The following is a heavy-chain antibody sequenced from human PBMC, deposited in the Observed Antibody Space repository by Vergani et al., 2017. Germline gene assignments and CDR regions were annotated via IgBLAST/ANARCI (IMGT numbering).Heavy chain of an antibody. Sequence: QVQLVQSGAEVKKPGASVKVFCKASGHTFTNYGISWVRHAPGQGLEGMGWISGYNGNTHYAQKLQGRVTMTTDTSTSTAYMELRSLRSDDTAEYYCAGSGIWGGTYNIDYWGQGTLVTVSS. J-gene: IGHJ4*02. V-gene: IGHV1-18*04. CDR3: AGSGIWGGTYNIDY. CDR1: GHTFTNYG. D-gene: IGHD1-26*01. CDR2: ISGYNGNT.